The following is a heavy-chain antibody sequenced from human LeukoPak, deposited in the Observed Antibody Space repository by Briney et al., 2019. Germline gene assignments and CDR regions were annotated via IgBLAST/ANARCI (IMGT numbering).Heavy chain of an antibody. CDR1: GGSFSGYY. Sequence: SETLSLTCAVYGGSFSGYYWSWIRQPPGKGLEWIGEINHSGSTNYNPSLKSRVTISVDTSKNQFSLKLSSVTAADTAVYYCARVVVTPYYYYMDVWGKGTTVTVSS. CDR2: INHSGST. V-gene: IGHV4-34*01. J-gene: IGHJ6*03. CDR3: ARVVVTPYYYYMDV. D-gene: IGHD3-22*01.